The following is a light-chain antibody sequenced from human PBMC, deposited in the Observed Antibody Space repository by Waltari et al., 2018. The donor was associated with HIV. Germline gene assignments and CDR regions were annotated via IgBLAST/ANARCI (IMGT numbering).Light chain of an antibody. V-gene: IGLV2-14*03. CDR3: CSYTTSITFV. J-gene: IGLJ3*02. Sequence: QSALTQPVSVSGSPGQSITISCTGSRSDVGYYNYVSWYQQHPGKAPRLIIFDVTNRPSGVSDRFSGSKSGNTASLTISGLQPEDEADYYCCSYTTSITFVFGGGTKSTVL. CDR1: RSDVGYYNY. CDR2: DVT.